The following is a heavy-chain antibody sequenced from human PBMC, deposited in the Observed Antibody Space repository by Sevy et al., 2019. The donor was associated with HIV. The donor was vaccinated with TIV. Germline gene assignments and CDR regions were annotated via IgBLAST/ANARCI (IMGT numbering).Heavy chain of an antibody. D-gene: IGHD3-10*01. J-gene: IGHJ6*02. CDR3: AKGQTAMVRGVISTGMDV. V-gene: IGHV3-23*01. Sequence: GGSLRLSCAASGFTFSSYAMSWVRQAPGKGLEWVSAISGSGGSTYYADSVKGRFTISRDNSKNTLYLQMNSLRAEDTAVYYCAKGQTAMVRGVISTGMDVWGQGTTVTVSS. CDR2: ISGSGGST. CDR1: GFTFSSYA.